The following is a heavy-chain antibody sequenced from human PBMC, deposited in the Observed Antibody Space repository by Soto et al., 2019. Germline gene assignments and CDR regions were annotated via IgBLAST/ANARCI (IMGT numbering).Heavy chain of an antibody. V-gene: IGHV3-20*04. CDR2: INWNGGST. J-gene: IGHJ4*02. CDR3: ARGRGYKRGGYFDY. D-gene: IGHD6-25*01. Sequence: EVQLVESGGGVVRPGGSLRLSCAASGFTFDDYGMSWVRHAPGKGLEWVSGINWNGGSTGYADSVKGRFTISRDNAKNALYLQMNSLRAEDTALYYCARGRGYKRGGYFDYWGQGTLVTVSS. CDR1: GFTFDDYG.